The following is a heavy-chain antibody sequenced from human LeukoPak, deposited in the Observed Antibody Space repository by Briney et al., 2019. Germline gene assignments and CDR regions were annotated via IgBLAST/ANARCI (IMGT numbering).Heavy chain of an antibody. D-gene: IGHD3-9*01. CDR2: LNPTYDIP. J-gene: IGHJ3*02. Sequence: GGSLRLSCAASGYTFSNYCMHWVRQAPGQGLEWMGILNPTYDIPIYAQKFEGRVTMTRDMSTSTVYMELSSLTSDDTAVYFCAKDPRNILTGDYDDFDIWGQGTMVIVSS. CDR1: GYTFSNYC. CDR3: AKDPRNILTGDYDDFDI. V-gene: IGHV1-46*01.